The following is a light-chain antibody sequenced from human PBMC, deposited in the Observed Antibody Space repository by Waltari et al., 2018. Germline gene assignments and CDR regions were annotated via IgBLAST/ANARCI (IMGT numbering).Light chain of an antibody. J-gene: IGKJ2*01. CDR1: QSLLHTNNKNY. CDR2: WAS. V-gene: IGKV4-1*01. Sequence: DIVVTQSPDSLAVSLGERATMNCKSSQSLLHTNNKNYLAWYQLRPGQPPKLLSYWASTRESGVPGRFSGSGSGTDFTLTISGLQAEDVAVYYCQQYYSTPNTFGQGTKLEIK. CDR3: QQYYSTPNT.